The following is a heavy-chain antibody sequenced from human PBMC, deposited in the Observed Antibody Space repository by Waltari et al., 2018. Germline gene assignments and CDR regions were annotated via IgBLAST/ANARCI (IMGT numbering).Heavy chain of an antibody. V-gene: IGHV1-46*01. CDR2: ISPSGGST. J-gene: IGHJ6*02. Sequence: QVQLVQSGAEVRKPGASVKISCKTSEYTFTSSYIHWVQQAPGQGLEWMGIISPSGGSTSYAQKFQGRVTMARDTSTSTVYMELSSLRSEDTAVYYCALDTGALWMDVWGQGTTVTVSS. CDR1: EYTFTSSY. CDR3: ALDTGALWMDV. D-gene: IGHD2-21*01.